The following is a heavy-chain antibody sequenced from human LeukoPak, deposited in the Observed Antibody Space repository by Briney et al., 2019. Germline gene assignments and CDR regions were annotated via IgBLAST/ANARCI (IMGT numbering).Heavy chain of an antibody. V-gene: IGHV3-53*01. D-gene: IGHD5-24*01. J-gene: IGHJ6*03. CDR3: AKKGYNLITQEIYYYYYMDV. Sequence: GGSLRLSCAASGFTVSSNYMSWVRQAPGKGLEWVSVIYSGGSTYYADSVKGRFTISRDNSKNTLYLQMNSLRAEDTAVYYCAKKGYNLITQEIYYYYYMDVWGKGTTVTVSS. CDR2: IYSGGST. CDR1: GFTVSSNY.